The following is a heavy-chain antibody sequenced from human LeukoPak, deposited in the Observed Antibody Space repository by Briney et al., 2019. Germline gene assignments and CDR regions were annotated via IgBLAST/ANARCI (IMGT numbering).Heavy chain of an antibody. D-gene: IGHD6-19*01. CDR1: VYTFTGYY. V-gene: IGHV1-2*02. J-gene: IGHJ4*02. CDR3: ASATLMGGWSITAYYFDY. CDR2: INPNSGGT. Sequence: ASVKVSCKASVYTFTGYYMHWVRQAPGQGLEWMGWINPNSGGTNYAQKFQGRVTMTRDTSISTAYMELSRLRSDDTAVYYCASATLMGGWSITAYYFDYWGQGTLVTVSS.